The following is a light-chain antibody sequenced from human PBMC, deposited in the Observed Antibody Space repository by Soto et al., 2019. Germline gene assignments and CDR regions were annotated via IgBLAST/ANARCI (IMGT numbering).Light chain of an antibody. Sequence: EIVLTQSPGTLSLSAGERATLSCRASQRINTSYLAWYQQKPGQAPRLLISGTSIRATGIPDRFSGSGSGTDFTLTISRMESEDFAVYYCQQYGSSRTFGQGTKVDIK. J-gene: IGKJ1*01. CDR2: GTS. CDR3: QQYGSSRT. CDR1: QRINTSY. V-gene: IGKV3-20*01.